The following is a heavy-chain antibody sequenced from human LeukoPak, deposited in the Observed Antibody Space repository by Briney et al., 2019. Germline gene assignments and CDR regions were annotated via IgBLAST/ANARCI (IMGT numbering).Heavy chain of an antibody. V-gene: IGHV1-69*06. CDR1: GGTFSSYA. Sequence: SVKVSCKASGGTFSSYAISWVRQAPGQGLEWMGGIIPIFGTANYAQKFQGRVTITADKSTSTAYMELSSLRSEDTAVYYCATPGELSIVAAGTRFFDYWGQGTLVTVSS. J-gene: IGHJ4*02. CDR2: IIPIFGTA. D-gene: IGHD6-13*01. CDR3: ATPGELSIVAAGTRFFDY.